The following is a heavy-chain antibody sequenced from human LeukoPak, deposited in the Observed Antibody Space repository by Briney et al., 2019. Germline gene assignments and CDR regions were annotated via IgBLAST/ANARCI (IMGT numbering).Heavy chain of an antibody. Sequence: GGSLRLSCAAPGFTFSSYDMHWVRQATGKGLEWVSAIGTAGDTYYPGSVKGRFTISRENAKNSLYLQMNSLRARDTAVYYCARGRLTESYSSSSSGEGDGMDVWGQGTTVTVSS. CDR1: GFTFSSYD. CDR3: ARGRLTESYSSSSSGEGDGMDV. J-gene: IGHJ6*02. V-gene: IGHV3-13*01. D-gene: IGHD6-6*01. CDR2: IGTAGDT.